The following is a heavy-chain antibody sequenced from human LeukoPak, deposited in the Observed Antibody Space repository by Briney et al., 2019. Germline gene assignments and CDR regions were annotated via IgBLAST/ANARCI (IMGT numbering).Heavy chain of an antibody. D-gene: IGHD3-22*01. CDR3: AIMHRYYDGSGYWVQ. V-gene: IGHV3-23*01. J-gene: IGHJ4*02. Sequence: GGSLRLSCAASGFTFSSYAMSWVRQAPGKGLEWVSGISTAGGSTSYADSVKGRFTISRDNPRNTLYMQMNSLRDEDTAVYYCAIMHRYYDGSGYWVQWGQGTLVTVSS. CDR2: ISTAGGST. CDR1: GFTFSSYA.